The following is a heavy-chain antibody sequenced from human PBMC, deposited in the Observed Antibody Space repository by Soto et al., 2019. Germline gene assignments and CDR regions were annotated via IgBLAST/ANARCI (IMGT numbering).Heavy chain of an antibody. Sequence: SETLSLTCTVSGGSISSYYWSWIRQPPGKGLEWIGYIYYSGSTNYNPSLKSRVTISVDTSKNQFSLKLSSVTAADTAVYYCARVIRLYYFDYWGQGTLLTVS. CDR1: GGSISSYY. J-gene: IGHJ4*02. D-gene: IGHD3-10*01. CDR2: IYYSGST. CDR3: ARVIRLYYFDY. V-gene: IGHV4-59*01.